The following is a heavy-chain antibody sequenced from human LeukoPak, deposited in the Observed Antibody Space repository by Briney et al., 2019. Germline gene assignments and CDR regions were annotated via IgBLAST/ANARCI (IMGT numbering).Heavy chain of an antibody. CDR3: ARLGTAMVTAPGY. CDR2: IYPADSDT. J-gene: IGHJ4*02. Sequence: GESLKISCKGSGYAFTTNWIGWVRQMPGKGLEWMGIIYPADSDTRYSPSFQGQVTISADKSISTAYLQWSSLKASDTAMYYCARLGTAMVTAPGYWGQGTLVTVSS. V-gene: IGHV5-51*01. D-gene: IGHD5-18*01. CDR1: GYAFTTNW.